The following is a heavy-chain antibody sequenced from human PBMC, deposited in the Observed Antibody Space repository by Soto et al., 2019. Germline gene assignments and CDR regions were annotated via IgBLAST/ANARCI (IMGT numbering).Heavy chain of an antibody. D-gene: IGHD2-2*01. CDR3: ARDLRYCSSTSCYFTYYYGMDV. CDR1: GFTFSSYE. V-gene: IGHV3-48*03. J-gene: IGHJ6*02. Sequence: EGSLRLSCAASGFTFSSYEMNWVRQAPGKGLEWVSYISSSGSTIYYADSVKGRFTISRDNAKNSLYLQMNSLRAEDTAVYYCARDLRYCSSTSCYFTYYYGMDVWGQGTTVTVSS. CDR2: ISSSGSTI.